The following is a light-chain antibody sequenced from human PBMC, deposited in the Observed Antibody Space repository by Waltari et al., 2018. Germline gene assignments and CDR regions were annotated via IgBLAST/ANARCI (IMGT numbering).Light chain of an antibody. CDR3: SSYAGSSKGV. Sequence: QSALTQPASVSGSPGQSITISCTGTRSDVGNYKRVSWYQQHPGKAPKLMMYAVSKRPSGVSDRFSGSKSGDMASLTISGLQPEDEAEYFCSSYAGSSKGVFGGGTKVTVL. CDR1: RSDVGNYKR. V-gene: IGLV2-23*02. J-gene: IGLJ2*01. CDR2: AVS.